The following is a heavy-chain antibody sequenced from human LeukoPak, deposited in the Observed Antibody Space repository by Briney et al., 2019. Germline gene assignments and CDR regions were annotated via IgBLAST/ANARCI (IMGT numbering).Heavy chain of an antibody. CDR1: GFTFSSYA. Sequence: PGGSLRLSCAASGFTFSSYAMSWVRQAPGKGLEWVSAISGSGGSTYYADSVKGRFTISRDNAKNSLYLQMNSLRAEDTAVYYCARDRQQLVYYFDYWGQGTLVTVSS. CDR2: ISGSGGST. CDR3: ARDRQQLVYYFDY. J-gene: IGHJ4*02. D-gene: IGHD6-13*01. V-gene: IGHV3-23*01.